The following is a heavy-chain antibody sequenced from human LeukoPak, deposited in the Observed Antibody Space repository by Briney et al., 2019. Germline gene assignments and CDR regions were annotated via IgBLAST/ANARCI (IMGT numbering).Heavy chain of an antibody. D-gene: IGHD3-10*01. J-gene: IGHJ3*02. CDR3: AKVGRITMVRGVMGNDAFDI. CDR2: ISGSGGST. V-gene: IGHV3-23*01. CDR1: GFTFSSYA. Sequence: GGSLRLSCAASGFTFSSYAMSWVRQGPGKGLEWVSAISGSGGSTYYADSVKGRFTISRDNSKNTLYLQMNSLRAEDTAVYYCAKVGRITMVRGVMGNDAFDIWGQGTMVTVSS.